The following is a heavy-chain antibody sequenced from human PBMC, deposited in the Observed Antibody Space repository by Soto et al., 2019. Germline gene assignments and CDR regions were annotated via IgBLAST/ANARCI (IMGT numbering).Heavy chain of an antibody. V-gene: IGHV1-18*01. D-gene: IGHD6-13*01. CDR2: INPYNGNT. J-gene: IGHJ4*02. CDR1: GYTFTSYC. Sequence: ASVNVSCKPSGYTFTSYCMSWVRQAPGQGLEWMAWINPYNGNTKYAEKFLGRVTVTTSTATAYVEVRSLTSDDTAVFYCARVGVGLAAPRVWPYWGQGTPVTVSS. CDR3: ARVGVGLAAPRVWPY.